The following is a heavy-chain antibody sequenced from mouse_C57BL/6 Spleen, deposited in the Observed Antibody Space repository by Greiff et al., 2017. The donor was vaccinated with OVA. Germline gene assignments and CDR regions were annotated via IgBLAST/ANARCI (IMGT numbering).Heavy chain of an antibody. CDR3: AREGATILFDY. V-gene: IGHV1-59*01. D-gene: IGHD2-1*01. CDR1: GYTFTSYW. J-gene: IGHJ2*01. CDR2: IDPSDSYT. Sequence: QVQLQQPGAELVRPGTSVKLSCKASGYTFTSYWMHWVKQRPGQGLEWIGVIDPSDSYTNYNLKFKGKATLTVDTSSSTAYMQLSSLTSEDSAVYYCAREGATILFDYWGQGTTLTVSS.